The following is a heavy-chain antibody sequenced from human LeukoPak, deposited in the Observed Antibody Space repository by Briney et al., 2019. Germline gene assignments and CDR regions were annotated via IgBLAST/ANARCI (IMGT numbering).Heavy chain of an antibody. V-gene: IGHV3-64*01. CDR1: GFTFSSYA. CDR3: ARGGFGEDYYYYMDV. CDR2: ISSNGGST. J-gene: IGHJ6*03. Sequence: GGSLRLPCAASGFTFSSYAMHWVRQAPGKGLEYVSAISSNGGSTYYANSVKGRFTISRDNSKNTLYLQMGSLRAEDMAVYYCARGGFGEDYYYYMDVWGKGTTVTISS. D-gene: IGHD3-10*01.